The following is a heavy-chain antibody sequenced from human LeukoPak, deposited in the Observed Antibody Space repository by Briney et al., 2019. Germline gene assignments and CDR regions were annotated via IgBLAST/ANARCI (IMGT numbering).Heavy chain of an antibody. CDR1: GFTFSSYG. J-gene: IGHJ6*03. CDR3: ARQAWNDDSGAYYFAGHYYYMDV. CDR2: ISSSGSTI. Sequence: GGSLRLSCAASGFTFSSYGMNWVRQAPGKGLEWVSYISSSGSTIYYADSVKGRFTVSRDNAKKSVYLQMNSLRVEDTAVYYCARQAWNDDSGAYYFAGHYYYMDVWGSGTTVTISS. V-gene: IGHV3-48*04. D-gene: IGHD3-22*01.